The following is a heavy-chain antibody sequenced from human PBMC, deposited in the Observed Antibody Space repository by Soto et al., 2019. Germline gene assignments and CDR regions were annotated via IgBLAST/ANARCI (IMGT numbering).Heavy chain of an antibody. CDR3: ASGGSTVTREFDY. J-gene: IGHJ4*02. D-gene: IGHD4-17*01. V-gene: IGHV1-2*04. CDR1: GGTFSSYA. Sequence: QVQLVQSGAEVKKPGSSVKVSCKASGGTFSSYAISWVRQAPGQGLEWMGGINPNSGDTEYAQNFQGWVTMTRDTSISTAYMELSRLRSDDTAVYYCASGGSTVTREFDYWGQGTLVSVSS. CDR2: INPNSGDT.